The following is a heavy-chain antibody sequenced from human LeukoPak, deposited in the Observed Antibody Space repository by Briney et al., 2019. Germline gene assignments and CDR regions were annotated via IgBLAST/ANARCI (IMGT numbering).Heavy chain of an antibody. V-gene: IGHV3-7*03. Sequence: GGSLRLSCAASGFTFSDYWMSWVRQAPGKGLEWVANIKQDGTEKNYLDSVKGRFILSRDDAKNSLYLQLNYLRADDTAVYYCARDSRRVGATGGSDLWGQGTLVTVSS. CDR3: ARDSRRVGATGGSDL. CDR2: IKQDGTEK. D-gene: IGHD1-26*01. J-gene: IGHJ5*02. CDR1: GFTFSDYW.